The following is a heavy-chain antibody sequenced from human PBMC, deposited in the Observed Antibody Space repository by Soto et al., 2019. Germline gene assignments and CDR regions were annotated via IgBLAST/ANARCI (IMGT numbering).Heavy chain of an antibody. V-gene: IGHV3-23*01. D-gene: IGHD4-17*01. CDR1: GFTFSNYA. J-gene: IGHJ6*02. Sequence: EVQLLESGGGLVQPGGSLRLSCTASGFTFSNYAMSWVRQAPDKGLEWVSAISCRGGSTYYADSVKGRFTISRDNSKNKMFLQTQSLRADDPASYYSAKDSTATTSPYCYYSGLDVWGQGTTVTVSS. CDR2: ISCRGGST. CDR3: AKDSTATTSPYCYYSGLDV.